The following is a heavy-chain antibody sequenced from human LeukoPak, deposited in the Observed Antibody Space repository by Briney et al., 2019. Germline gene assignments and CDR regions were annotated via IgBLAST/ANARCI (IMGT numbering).Heavy chain of an antibody. V-gene: IGHV3-21*01. Sequence: PGGSLRLSCAASGFTFSSYSMNWVRQAPGKGLEWVSSISSSSSYIYYADSVKGRFTISRDNAKNSLYLQMNSLRAEDTAVYYCARVGYYDILTGYFPLRYWGQGTLVTVSS. D-gene: IGHD3-9*01. CDR2: ISSSSSYI. CDR3: ARVGYYDILTGYFPLRY. J-gene: IGHJ4*02. CDR1: GFTFSSYS.